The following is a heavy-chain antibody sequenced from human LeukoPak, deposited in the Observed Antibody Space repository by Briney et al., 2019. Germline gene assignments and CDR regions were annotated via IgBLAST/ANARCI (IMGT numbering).Heavy chain of an antibody. CDR1: GGPIISTNYY. D-gene: IGHD2-21*01. V-gene: IGHV4-39*07. CDR2: IYYSGST. CDR3: ARDLYSYMDV. Sequence: KPSETLSLTCAVSGGPIISTNYYWGWIRQPPGRGLEWIGSIYYSGSTNYNPSLKSRVTISVDTSKNQFSLKLSSVTAADTAVYYCARDLYSYMDVWGKGTTVTISS. J-gene: IGHJ6*04.